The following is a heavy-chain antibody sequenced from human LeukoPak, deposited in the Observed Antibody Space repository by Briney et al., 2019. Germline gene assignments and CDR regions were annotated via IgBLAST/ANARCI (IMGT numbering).Heavy chain of an antibody. J-gene: IGHJ4*02. CDR3: ARNRDGYNSFDY. CDR2: IYYSGST. Sequence: PSETLSLTCAVSGGSISSSSYYWSWIRQPPGKGLEWIGYIYYSGSTYYNPSLRSRVTISVDTSKNHFSLKLSSVTAADTAVYYCARNRDGYNSFDYWGQGTLVTVSS. D-gene: IGHD5-24*01. V-gene: IGHV4-31*11. CDR1: GGSISSSSYY.